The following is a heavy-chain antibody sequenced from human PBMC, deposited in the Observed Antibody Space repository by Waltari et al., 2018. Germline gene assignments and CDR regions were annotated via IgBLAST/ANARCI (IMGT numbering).Heavy chain of an antibody. D-gene: IGHD6-6*01. CDR2: ISGSGGST. Sequence: EVQLLESGGGLVQPGGSLRLSCAASAFTFSSYAMSWVRQAPVKVLEWVSAISGSGGSTDYADSVKGRFTISRDNSKNTLYLQMNSLRAEDTAVFYCAKQVSSTAARGGYYFDYWGQGTLVTVSS. J-gene: IGHJ4*02. V-gene: IGHV3-23*01. CDR1: AFTFSSYA. CDR3: AKQVSSTAARGGYYFDY.